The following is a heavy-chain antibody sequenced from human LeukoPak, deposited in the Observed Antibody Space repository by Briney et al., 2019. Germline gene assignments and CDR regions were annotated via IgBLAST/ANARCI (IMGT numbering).Heavy chain of an antibody. J-gene: IGHJ5*02. V-gene: IGHV3-53*01. CDR1: GFSVSNYY. Sequence: PGGSLRLSCAASGFSVSNYYMSWVRQAPGKGLEWVSVIYSGGNTYYTDSVKGRFTISRDNAKHSLYLQMNSLRAEDTAVYYCARDYTGYFPWGQGTLVIVSS. D-gene: IGHD3-9*01. CDR2: IYSGGNT. CDR3: ARDYTGYFP.